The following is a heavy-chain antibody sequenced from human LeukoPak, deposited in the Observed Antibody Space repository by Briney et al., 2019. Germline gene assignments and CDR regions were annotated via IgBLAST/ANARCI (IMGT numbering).Heavy chain of an antibody. J-gene: IGHJ6*03. Sequence: GGSLRLSCAASGFTFSSYSMNWVRQAPGKGLEWVSSISSSSSYIYYADSVKGRFTISRDNAKNSLYLQMNSLRAEDTAVYYCARGMARGPLADYYYYMDVWGKGTTVTVSS. CDR3: ARGMARGPLADYYYYMDV. CDR2: ISSSSSYI. D-gene: IGHD3-10*01. CDR1: GFTFSSYS. V-gene: IGHV3-21*01.